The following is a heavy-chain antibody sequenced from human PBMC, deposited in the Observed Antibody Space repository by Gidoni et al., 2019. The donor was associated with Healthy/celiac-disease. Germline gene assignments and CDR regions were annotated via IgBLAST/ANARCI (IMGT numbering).Heavy chain of an antibody. CDR3: AKSDDSSGYYYGWFDP. CDR2: ISGSGGST. D-gene: IGHD3-22*01. V-gene: IGHV3-23*01. J-gene: IGHJ5*02. Sequence: EVQLLESGGGLVQPGGSLRLSCAASGFTFSSYAMSWVRQAPGKGLEWVSAISGSGGSTYYADSGKGRFTISRDNSKNTLYLQMNSLRAEDTAVYYCAKSDDSSGYYYGWFDPWGQGTLVTVSS. CDR1: GFTFSSYA.